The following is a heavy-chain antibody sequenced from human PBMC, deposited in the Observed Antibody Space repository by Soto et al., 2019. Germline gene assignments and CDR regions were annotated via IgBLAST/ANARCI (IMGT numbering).Heavy chain of an antibody. CDR3: ARQGRNTKIVILRHYATDF. J-gene: IGHJ6*02. V-gene: IGHV4-39*01. CDR1: SGSISSNSYP. Sequence: ASETLSLTCSVSSGSISSNSYPWGWIRQPPGKGLERIGAILYSGDTYYSESLKSRVTMSVDTAKNQFSLRLNSVTAADTAVYYCARQGRNTKIVILRHYATDFWGQGPAVTVSS. D-gene: IGHD3-22*01. CDR2: ILYSGDT.